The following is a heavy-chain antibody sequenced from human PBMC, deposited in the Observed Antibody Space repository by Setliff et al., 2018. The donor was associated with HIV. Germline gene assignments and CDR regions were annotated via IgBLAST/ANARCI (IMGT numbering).Heavy chain of an antibody. V-gene: IGHV4-34*01. J-gene: IGHJ5*02. CDR2: INHSGNT. CDR1: GASFSGYY. Sequence: PSETLSLTCAVYGASFSGYYWSWIRQPPGKGLEWIGEINHSGNTSYNPSLKGRVTMSVDTSKNQFSLKLNSVTATDTAVYYCAKRTFGSGRLDPWGQGTLVTVSS. D-gene: IGHD3-16*01. CDR3: AKRTFGSGRLDP.